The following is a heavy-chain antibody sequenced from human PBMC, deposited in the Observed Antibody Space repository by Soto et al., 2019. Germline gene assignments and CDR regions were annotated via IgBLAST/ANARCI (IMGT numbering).Heavy chain of an antibody. V-gene: IGHV1-3*01. J-gene: IGHJ4*02. CDR3: ARGFYDFWSGYDY. Sequence: GASVKVSCKASGYTFTTYAMHWVRQAPGQRLEWMGWINGGNGNTKFSQKFQGRVTITRDTSASTAYMELSSLRSEDTAVYYCARGFYDFWSGYDYWGQGTLVTVSS. D-gene: IGHD3-3*01. CDR2: INGGNGNT. CDR1: GYTFTTYA.